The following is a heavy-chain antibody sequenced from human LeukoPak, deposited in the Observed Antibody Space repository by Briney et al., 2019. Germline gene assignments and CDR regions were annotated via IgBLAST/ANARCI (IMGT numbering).Heavy chain of an antibody. J-gene: IGHJ3*02. Sequence: SETLSLTCTVSGGSISSSSYYWGWIRQPPGKGLEWIGSIYYSGSTYYNPSLKSRVTISVDTSKNQFSLKLSSVTAADTAVYYCAKTPGTPKSGLEPHPIWGQGTMVTVSS. CDR3: AKTPGTPKSGLEPHPI. D-gene: IGHD3-3*01. CDR2: IYYSGST. V-gene: IGHV4-39*07. CDR1: GGSISSSSYY.